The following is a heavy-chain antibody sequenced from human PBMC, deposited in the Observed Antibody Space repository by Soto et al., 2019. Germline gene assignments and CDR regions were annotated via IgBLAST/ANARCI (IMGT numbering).Heavy chain of an antibody. D-gene: IGHD3-3*01. CDR1: GFTFSNYA. Sequence: EVQLLESGGGLVQPGGSLRLSCAASGFTFSNYAMNWVRQAPGKGLEWVSAISGSGGTTYYADSVKGRFTISRDNSKNTLYLQVNSLRVEDTAVYCCAKRSGDFWSGFLDFWGQGTLVTVSS. J-gene: IGHJ4*02. CDR2: ISGSGGTT. CDR3: AKRSGDFWSGFLDF. V-gene: IGHV3-23*01.